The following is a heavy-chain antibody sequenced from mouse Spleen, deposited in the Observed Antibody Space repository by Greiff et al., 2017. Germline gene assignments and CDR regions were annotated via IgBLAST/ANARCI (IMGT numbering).Heavy chain of an antibody. V-gene: IGHV3-8*02. J-gene: IGHJ3*01. Sequence: EVKVVESGPSLVKPSQTLSLTCSVTGDSITSGYWNWIRKFPGNKLEYMGYISYSGSTYYNPSLKSRISITRDTSKNQYYLQLNSVTTEDTATYYCARQDYPSEFAYWGQGTLVTVSA. CDR3: ARQDYPSEFAY. CDR2: ISYSGST. CDR1: GDSITSGY. D-gene: IGHD2-4*01.